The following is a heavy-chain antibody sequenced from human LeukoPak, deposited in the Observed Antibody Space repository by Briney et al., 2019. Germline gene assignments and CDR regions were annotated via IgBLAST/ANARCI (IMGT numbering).Heavy chain of an antibody. J-gene: IGHJ4*02. CDR1: GFTFSSYA. D-gene: IGHD2-2*01. V-gene: IGHV3-23*01. CDR3: AINPPEEYQLLPQPYFDY. Sequence: PGGSLRLSCAASGFTFSSYAMSWVRQAPGKGLEWVSSISGSGASTYYADSVKGRFTISRDNSKNTLYLQMNSLRAEDTAAYYCAINPPEEYQLLPQPYFDYWGQGTLVTVSS. CDR2: ISGSGAST.